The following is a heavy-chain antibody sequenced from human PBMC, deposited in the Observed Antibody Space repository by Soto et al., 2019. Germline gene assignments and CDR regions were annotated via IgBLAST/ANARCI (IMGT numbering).Heavy chain of an antibody. D-gene: IGHD1-26*01. V-gene: IGHV3-23*01. Sequence: GGSLRLSCAASGFTFSSYAMSWVRQAPGKGLEWVSAISGSGGSTYYADSVKGRFTISRDNSKNTLYLQMNSLRAEDTAVYYCAKDGWDPDYYGMDVWGQGTTVTVS. J-gene: IGHJ6*02. CDR2: ISGSGGST. CDR1: GFTFSSYA. CDR3: AKDGWDPDYYGMDV.